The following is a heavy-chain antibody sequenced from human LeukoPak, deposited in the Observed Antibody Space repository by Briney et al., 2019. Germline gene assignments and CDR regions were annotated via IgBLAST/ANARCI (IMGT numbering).Heavy chain of an antibody. CDR2: ISSSSSYI. CDR3: ARDYSGQQLAPYYYYYYMDV. V-gene: IGHV3-21*01. D-gene: IGHD6-13*01. Sequence: GGSLRLSCAASGFTFSSYSMNWVRQAPGKGLEWVSSISSSSSYIYYADSVKGRFTISRDNAKNSLYLQMNSLRAEDTAVYYCARDYSGQQLAPYYYYYYMDVWGKGTTVTVSS. J-gene: IGHJ6*03. CDR1: GFTFSSYS.